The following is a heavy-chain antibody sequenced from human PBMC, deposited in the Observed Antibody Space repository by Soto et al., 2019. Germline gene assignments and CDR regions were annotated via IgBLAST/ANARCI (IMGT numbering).Heavy chain of an antibody. CDR2: IYYSGST. D-gene: IGHD3-10*01. V-gene: IGHV4-39*01. J-gene: IGHJ4*02. Sequence: SETLSLTCTVSGGSISSSSYYWGWIRQPPGKGLEWIGSIYYSGSTYYNPSLKSRVTISVDTSKNQFSLKLSSVTAADTAVYYCARPRLSGSYYNMETYYFDYWGQGTLVTVSS. CDR3: ARPRLSGSYYNMETYYFDY. CDR1: GGSISSSSYY.